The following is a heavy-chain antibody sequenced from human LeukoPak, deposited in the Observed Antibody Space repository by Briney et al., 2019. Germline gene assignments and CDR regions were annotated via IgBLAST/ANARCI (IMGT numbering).Heavy chain of an antibody. J-gene: IGHJ6*03. V-gene: IGHV1-18*01. CDR3: ARTPRGSGWYYYYYMDV. D-gene: IGHD6-19*01. CDR1: GHTFTNYG. Sequence: GASVKVSCKASGHTFTNYGITWVRQAPGQGLEWMGWISAYNGNTNYAQKFQGRVTITRNTSISTAYMELSSLRSEDTAVYYCARTPRGSGWYYYYYMDVWGKGTTVTVSS. CDR2: ISAYNGNT.